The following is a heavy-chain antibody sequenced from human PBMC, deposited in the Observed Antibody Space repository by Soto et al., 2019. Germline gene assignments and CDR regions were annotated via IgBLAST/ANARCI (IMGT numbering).Heavy chain of an antibody. D-gene: IGHD3-9*01. J-gene: IGHJ6*02. Sequence: PGGSLRLSCAASGFTFSGSAMHWVRQASGKGLEWVGRIRSKANSYATAYAASVKGRFTISRDDSKNMAYLQMNSLKTEDTAVYYCTSLSTIYYYVGMDVWGEGTTVTVS. CDR2: IRSKANSYAT. CDR3: TSLSTIYYYVGMDV. CDR1: GFTFSGSA. V-gene: IGHV3-73*01.